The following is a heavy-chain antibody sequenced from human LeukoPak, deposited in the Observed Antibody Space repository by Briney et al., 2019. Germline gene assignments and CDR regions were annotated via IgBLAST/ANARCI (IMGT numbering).Heavy chain of an antibody. CDR2: IYGSGST. D-gene: IGHD3-10*01. Sequence: ASETLSLTCTVSGASLNGYFWSWIRQSPGKGLEWIGHIYGSGSTNYNPPLQSRVTISSDTSKNQFSLKLISVTAADTALHYCSRDMVRETRMYLFYPWGPGSLVTVSS. CDR3: SRDMVRETRMYLFYP. J-gene: IGHJ5*02. V-gene: IGHV4-59*12. CDR1: GASLNGYF.